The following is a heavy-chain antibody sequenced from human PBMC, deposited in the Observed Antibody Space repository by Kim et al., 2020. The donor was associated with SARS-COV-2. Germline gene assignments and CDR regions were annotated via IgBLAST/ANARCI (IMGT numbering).Heavy chain of an antibody. J-gene: IGHJ4*02. D-gene: IGHD6-19*01. Sequence: GGSLRLSCAASGFTFSIYSMKWVRQAPGKGLEWVSSISSSDNYIYYTDSVKGRFTISRDNAKNSLYLQMNSLRAEDTAVYYCVKSIAVAGIYYFDYWGQGTLVTVSS. CDR2: ISSSDNYI. CDR1: GFTFSIYS. V-gene: IGHV3-21*01. CDR3: VKSIAVAGIYYFDY.